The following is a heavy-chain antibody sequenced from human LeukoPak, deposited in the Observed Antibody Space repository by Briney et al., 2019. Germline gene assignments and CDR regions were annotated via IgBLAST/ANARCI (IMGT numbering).Heavy chain of an antibody. V-gene: IGHV3-23*01. J-gene: IGHJ4*02. CDR3: AKNIGGLDY. Sequence: PGGSLRLSCAASGFSFSSYTMNWVRQAPGKGLEWVSGISGSDGSTYHADSVKGRFTISRDNSKNTLYLQMNSLRGEDTAVYYCAKNIGGLDYWGQGTLVTVSS. CDR1: GFSFSSYT. D-gene: IGHD3-10*01. CDR2: ISGSDGST.